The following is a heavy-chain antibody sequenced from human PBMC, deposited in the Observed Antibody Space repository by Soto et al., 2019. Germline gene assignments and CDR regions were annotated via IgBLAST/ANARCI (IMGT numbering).Heavy chain of an antibody. CDR2: IYPGDSET. V-gene: IGHV5-51*01. Sequence: GESLKISCKGSGYNFNDYWIGWVRQIPGEGLEWMGIIYPGDSETRNSPSFQGQVTISADKSISTAFLHLSGLKASDTAMYYCARQPYFYDGSNLRDAFDIWGQGTMVTVSS. D-gene: IGHD3-22*01. CDR3: ARQPYFYDGSNLRDAFDI. J-gene: IGHJ3*02. CDR1: GYNFNDYW.